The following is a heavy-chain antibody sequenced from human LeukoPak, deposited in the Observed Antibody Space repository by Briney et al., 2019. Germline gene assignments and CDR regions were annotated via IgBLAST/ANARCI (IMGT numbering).Heavy chain of an antibody. V-gene: IGHV4-61*02. CDR1: GGSISSGSYY. J-gene: IGHJ5*02. CDR2: IYTSGST. D-gene: IGHD3-10*01. CDR3: AREGLNMVRGVIPKEAWGWFDP. Sequence: SETLSLTCTASGGSISSGSYYWNWLRQPAGKGLEWIGRIYTSGSTNYNPSLKSRVTISVDTSKNQFSLKLSSVTAADTAVYYCAREGLNMVRGVIPKEAWGWFDPWGQGTLVTVSS.